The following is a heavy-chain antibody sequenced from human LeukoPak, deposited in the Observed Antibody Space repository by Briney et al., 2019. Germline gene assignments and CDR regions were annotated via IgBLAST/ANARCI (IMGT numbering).Heavy chain of an antibody. V-gene: IGHV1-8*01. CDR3: ASGEGYYYDSSGYSY. CDR1: GYTFTSYD. J-gene: IGHJ4*02. D-gene: IGHD3-22*01. CDR2: MNPNSGNT. Sequence: ASVKVSCKASGYTFTSYDINWVRQATGQGLEWMGWMNPNSGNTGYAQKFQGRVTMTRNTSISTAYMELSSLRSEDTAVYYCASGEGYYYDSSGYSYWGQGTLVTVSS.